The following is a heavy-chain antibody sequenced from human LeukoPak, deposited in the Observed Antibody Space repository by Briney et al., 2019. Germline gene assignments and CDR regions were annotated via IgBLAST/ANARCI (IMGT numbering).Heavy chain of an antibody. CDR1: GYSISSGYY. Sequence: SSETLSLTCTVSGYSISSGYYWGWIRQPPGKGLEWIGSLYHTGSTYYNPSLKSRVTISVDTSKNQFSLNLSSVTAADTAVYYCARWTTMVRGFDYWGQGTLVTVSS. CDR2: LYHTGST. CDR3: ARWTTMVRGFDY. V-gene: IGHV4-38-2*02. D-gene: IGHD3-10*01. J-gene: IGHJ4*02.